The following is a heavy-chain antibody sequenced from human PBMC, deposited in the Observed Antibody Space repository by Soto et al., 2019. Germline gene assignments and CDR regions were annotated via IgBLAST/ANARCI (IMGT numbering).Heavy chain of an antibody. CDR2: ISYHGSDK. CDR3: AKDHLTTTVTTVGY. V-gene: IGHV3-30*18. J-gene: IGHJ4*02. Sequence: VQLVEAWGGVVPPGRSLRPSCATSGFTFSNYGIHWVRQAPGKGLEWVAVISYHGSDKYYADPVKGRFTIPRDNSKNTLYLQMDSLRAEDTAVYYCAKDHLTTTVTTVGYWGQGTLVTVSS. CDR1: GFTFSNYG. D-gene: IGHD4-17*01.